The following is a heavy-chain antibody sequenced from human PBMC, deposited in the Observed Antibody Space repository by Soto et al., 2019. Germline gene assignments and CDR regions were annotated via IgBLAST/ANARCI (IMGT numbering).Heavy chain of an antibody. V-gene: IGHV3-13*01. J-gene: IGHJ6*02. CDR3: AKARLYYYYGMDV. CDR2: IGADGDT. Sequence: EVQLVESGGGLVQTGGSLRLSCEGSGFSFSSYDMHWVRQAAGKRLEWVAAIGADGDTYYSDSVKGRLTISRENTKNSLYLQMNSLRTVETGVYHCAKARLYYYYGMDVLGQGTMVTVSS. CDR1: GFSFSSYD.